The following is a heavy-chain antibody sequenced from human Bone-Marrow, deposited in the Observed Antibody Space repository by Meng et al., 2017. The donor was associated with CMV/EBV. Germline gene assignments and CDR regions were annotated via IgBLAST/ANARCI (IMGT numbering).Heavy chain of an antibody. CDR3: ARDRMVTDIEYYYYGMDV. CDR2: IYCGGST. J-gene: IGHJ6*02. CDR1: GFTVSSNY. V-gene: IGHV3-53*01. D-gene: IGHD5-18*01. Sequence: GESLKISCAASGFTVSSNYMSWVRQAPGKGLEWVSVIYCGGSTYYADSVKGRFTISRDNSKNTLYLQMNSLRAEDTAVYYCARDRMVTDIEYYYYGMDVWGQGTTVTVSS.